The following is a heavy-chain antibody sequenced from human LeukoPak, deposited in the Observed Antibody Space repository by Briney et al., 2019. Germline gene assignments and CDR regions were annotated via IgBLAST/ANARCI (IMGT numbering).Heavy chain of an antibody. CDR3: ARGMGVLVPAATWFDP. Sequence: ASVTVSCKASGYTFIAYYMHWVRQAPGQGLEWMVWINPNSGGTNYAQKFQGRVTMTRDTSISTAYMDLSRLRSDDTAVYYCARGMGVLVPAATWFDPWGQGTLVTVSS. CDR2: INPNSGGT. D-gene: IGHD2-2*01. J-gene: IGHJ5*02. CDR1: GYTFIAYY. V-gene: IGHV1-2*02.